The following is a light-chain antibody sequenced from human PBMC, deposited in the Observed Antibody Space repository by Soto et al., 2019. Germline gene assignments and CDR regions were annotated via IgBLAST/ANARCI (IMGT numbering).Light chain of an antibody. CDR3: QQYNSYSRT. CDR2: DAS. J-gene: IGKJ1*01. Sequence: DIQMTQAPSTLAASVGDRFSITFRASQSISSWLAWYQQKPGKAPKLLIYDASSLESGVPSRFSGSGSGTEFTLTISSLQPYDFATYYCQQYNSYSRTFGQGTKVE. CDR1: QSISSW. V-gene: IGKV1-5*01.